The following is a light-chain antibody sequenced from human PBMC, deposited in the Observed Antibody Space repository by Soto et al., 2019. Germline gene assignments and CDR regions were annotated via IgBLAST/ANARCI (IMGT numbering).Light chain of an antibody. V-gene: IGKV1-39*01. CDR2: AAS. J-gene: IGKJ1*01. CDR3: QESYSTPRT. CDR1: QSISSY. Sequence: DIQMTQSPSSLSASVGDRVTITCRASQSISSYLTWYQQKPGKAPKLLIYAASSLQSGVTSRFSGSGSGTDFTLTISSLQPEDFATYYCQESYSTPRTFGQGTKVEIK.